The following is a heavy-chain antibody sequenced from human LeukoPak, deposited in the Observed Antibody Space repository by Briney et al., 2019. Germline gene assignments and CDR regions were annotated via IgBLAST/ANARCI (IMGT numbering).Heavy chain of an antibody. Sequence: PGASLRLSCAASGFTFSSYSMNWVRQAPGKGLEWVSSISSSSSYIYYADSVKGRFTISRDNAKNSLYLQMNSLRAEDTAVYYCARDPPFPHGYYYGSGSTARTFDYWGQGTLVTVSS. D-gene: IGHD3-10*01. V-gene: IGHV3-21*01. CDR1: GFTFSSYS. CDR3: ARDPPFPHGYYYGSGSTARTFDY. J-gene: IGHJ4*02. CDR2: ISSSSSYI.